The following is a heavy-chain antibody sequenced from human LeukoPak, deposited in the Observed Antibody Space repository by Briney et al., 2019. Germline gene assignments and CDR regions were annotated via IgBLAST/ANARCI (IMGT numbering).Heavy chain of an antibody. V-gene: IGHV3-48*03. D-gene: IGHD1-26*01. CDR2: INSGGSAI. J-gene: IGHJ4*02. CDR3: ARGGSYVHY. Sequence: PGGSLRLSCAASGFTFNSYEMNWVRQAPGKGLEWVSYINSGGSAIYYADSVKGRFTISRDNAKNSLSLQMNSLRADDTAVYYCARGGSYVHYWGQGTLVTVSS. CDR1: GFTFNSYE.